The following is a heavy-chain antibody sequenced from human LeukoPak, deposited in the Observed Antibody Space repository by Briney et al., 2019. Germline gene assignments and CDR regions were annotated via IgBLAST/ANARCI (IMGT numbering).Heavy chain of an antibody. CDR1: GFTFSSYW. D-gene: IGHD3-10*01. CDR3: ARDMSWFGESEYYFDY. CDR2: IKQDGSEK. J-gene: IGHJ4*02. Sequence: GGSLRLSCAASGFTFSSYWMSWVRQAPGKGLEWVANIKQDGSEKYYVDSVKGRFTISRDNAENSLYLQMNSLRAEDTAVYYCARDMSWFGESEYYFDYWGQGTLVTVSS. V-gene: IGHV3-7*01.